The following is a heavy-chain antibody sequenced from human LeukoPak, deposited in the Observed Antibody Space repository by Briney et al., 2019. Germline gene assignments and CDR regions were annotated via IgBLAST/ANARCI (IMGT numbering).Heavy chain of an antibody. CDR2: INPSGTST. V-gene: IGHV1-46*01. J-gene: IGHJ4*02. CDR1: GYTLTNYY. D-gene: IGHD4-23*01. CDR3: ARHDLGGTSPFDY. Sequence: ASVKVSCKTSGYTLTNYYMHWVRQAPGQGLEWMGIINPSGTSTTYAQKFQGRVTMTRDTSTSTDFTELSSLRPEDTAVYFCARHDLGGTSPFDYWGQGTLVTVSS.